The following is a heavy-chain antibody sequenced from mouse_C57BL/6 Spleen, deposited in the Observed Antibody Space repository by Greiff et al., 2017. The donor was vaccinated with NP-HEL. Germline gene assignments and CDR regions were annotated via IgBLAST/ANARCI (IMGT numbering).Heavy chain of an antibody. CDR2: IYPGDGDT. CDR3: ARWRGNYWYFDV. Sequence: QVQLQQSGPELVKPGASVKISCKASGYAFSSSWMNWVKQRPGKGLEWIGRIYPGDGDTNYNGKFKGKATLTADKSSSTAYMQLSSLTSEDSAVYFCARWRGNYWYFDVWGTGTTVTVSS. J-gene: IGHJ1*03. V-gene: IGHV1-82*01. CDR1: GYAFSSSW. D-gene: IGHD1-1*02.